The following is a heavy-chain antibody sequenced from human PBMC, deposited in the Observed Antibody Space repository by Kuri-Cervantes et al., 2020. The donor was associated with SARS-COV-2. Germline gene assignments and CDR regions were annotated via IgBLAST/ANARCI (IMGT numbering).Heavy chain of an antibody. J-gene: IGHJ6*03. CDR1: GYTFTGYY. Sequence: ASVKVSCKASGYTFTGYYMHWVRQAPGQGLEWMGWINPNSGGTNYAQKFQGRVTMTRDTSISTAYMELSRLRSDDTAVYYRAREAYSYGFIYYYYMDVWGKGTTVTVSS. D-gene: IGHD5-18*01. V-gene: IGHV1-2*02. CDR2: INPNSGGT. CDR3: AREAYSYGFIYYYYMDV.